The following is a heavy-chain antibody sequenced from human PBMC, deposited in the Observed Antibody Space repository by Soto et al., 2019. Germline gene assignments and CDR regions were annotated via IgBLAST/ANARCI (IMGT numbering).Heavy chain of an antibody. CDR2: ISYDGSNK. J-gene: IGHJ4*02. Sequence: PGGSLRLSCAASGFTFSSYGMHWVRQAPGKGLEWVAVISYDGSNKYYADSVKGRFTISRDNSKNTLYLQMNSLRAEDTAVYYCAKETNYDILTGYSYFDYWGQGTLVTVSS. D-gene: IGHD3-9*01. CDR3: AKETNYDILTGYSYFDY. V-gene: IGHV3-30*18. CDR1: GFTFSSYG.